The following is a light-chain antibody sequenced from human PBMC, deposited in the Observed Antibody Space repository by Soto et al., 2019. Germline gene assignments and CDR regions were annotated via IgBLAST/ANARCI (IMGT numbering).Light chain of an antibody. J-gene: IGLJ1*01. CDR1: SSDVGSYNL. CDR2: EGN. Sequence: QSVLTQPASVSVSPGQSITISCTGTSSDVGSYNLVSWYQQRPGQAPKLIIYEGNKRPSGVSNRFSASKSANTASLTISGLQAEDEADYYCCSYAGSSTVYVFGTGTKVTVL. V-gene: IGLV2-23*01. CDR3: CSYAGSSTVYV.